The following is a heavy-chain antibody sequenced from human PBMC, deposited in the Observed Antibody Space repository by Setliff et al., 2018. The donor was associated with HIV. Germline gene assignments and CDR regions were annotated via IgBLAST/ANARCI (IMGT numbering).Heavy chain of an antibody. V-gene: IGHV4-4*07. CDR3: ARDWVTRSNYYGSGSPWYFDF. CDR2: VYASAHS. J-gene: IGHJ2*01. Sequence: SETLSLTCTVSGDSIGDYYWNWIRQHAGKGLEWIGRVYASAHSNYNPSLKSRVTMSVDTSQNQFSLKLRSVNAADTAVYYCARDWVTRSNYYGSGSPWYFDFWGRGILVTVS. D-gene: IGHD3-10*01. CDR1: GDSIGDYY.